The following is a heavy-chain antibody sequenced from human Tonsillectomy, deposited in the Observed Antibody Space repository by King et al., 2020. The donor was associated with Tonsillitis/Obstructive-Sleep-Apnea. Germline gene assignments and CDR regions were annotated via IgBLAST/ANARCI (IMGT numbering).Heavy chain of an antibody. V-gene: IGHV3-21*01. CDR2: ISSSSSSI. J-gene: IGHJ4*02. CDR3: ARYPVYYDLWSGYWFYFDC. CDR1: GFTFSGYS. D-gene: IGHD3-3*01. Sequence: VQLVESGGGLVKPGGSLRLSCAASGFTFSGYSMNWVRQAPGKGLEWVSFISSSSSSIYYADSVKGRFTISRDNAKNSLSLQMNSLRAEDTAVYYCARYPVYYDLWSGYWFYFDCWGQGTLVTVSS.